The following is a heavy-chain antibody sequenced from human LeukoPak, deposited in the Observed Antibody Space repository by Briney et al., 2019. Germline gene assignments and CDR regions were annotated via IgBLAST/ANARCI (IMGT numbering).Heavy chain of an antibody. CDR3: AKDAVGATDYYYYYMDV. D-gene: IGHD1-26*01. J-gene: IGHJ6*03. CDR2: ISWNSGSI. V-gene: IGHV3-9*01. CDR1: GFTFDDYA. Sequence: SGGSLRLSCAASGFTFDDYAMHWVRQAPGKGLEWVSGISWNSGSIGYADSVKGRFTISRDNAKNSLYLQMNSLRAEDTALYYCAKDAVGATDYYYYYMDVWGKGTTVTVSS.